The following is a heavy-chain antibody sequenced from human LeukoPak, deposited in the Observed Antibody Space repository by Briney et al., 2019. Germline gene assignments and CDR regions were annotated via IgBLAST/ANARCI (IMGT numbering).Heavy chain of an antibody. CDR3: TRGPTQQWLYYGMDV. V-gene: IGHV3-49*04. CDR2: IRSKGYGGTT. Sequence: GGSLRLSCTASGFTFGDHAMSWVRQAPGKGLEWVGFIRSKGYGGTTEYAASVKGRFTISRDDSKGIAYLQMNSLKIEDTAVYCTRGPTQQWLYYGMDVWGRGTTVIVSS. D-gene: IGHD5-18*01. J-gene: IGHJ6*02. CDR1: GFTFGDHA.